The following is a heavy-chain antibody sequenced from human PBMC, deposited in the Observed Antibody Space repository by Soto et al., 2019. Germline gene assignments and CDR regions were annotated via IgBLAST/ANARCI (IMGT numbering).Heavy chain of an antibody. D-gene: IGHD6-19*01. CDR2: ISTNGGST. J-gene: IGHJ6*02. V-gene: IGHV3-64*04. Sequence: PGGSLRLSCSASGFTFSSYAMHWVRQAPGKGLEYVSSISTNGGSTHYADSVKGRFTISRDNSKNTLYLQMNSLRAEDTAVYYCATQSSGWYYYYYGMDVWGQGTTVTVSS. CDR3: ATQSSGWYYYYYGMDV. CDR1: GFTFSSYA.